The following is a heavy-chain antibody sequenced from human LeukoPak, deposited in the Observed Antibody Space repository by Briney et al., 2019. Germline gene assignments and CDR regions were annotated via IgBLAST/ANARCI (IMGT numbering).Heavy chain of an antibody. CDR3: ARDGDWDAPSY. J-gene: IGHJ4*02. V-gene: IGHV1-69*13. Sequence: ASVKVSCKASGGTFSSYAISWVRQAPGQGLEWMGGINPIFGTANYAQKFRGRVTITADESTSTAYMELSSLRSEDTAVYYCARDGDWDAPSYWGQGTLVTVSS. CDR2: INPIFGTA. D-gene: IGHD2-21*01. CDR1: GGTFSSYA.